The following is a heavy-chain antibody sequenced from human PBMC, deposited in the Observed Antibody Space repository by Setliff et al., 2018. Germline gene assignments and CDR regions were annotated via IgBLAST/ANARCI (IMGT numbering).Heavy chain of an antibody. V-gene: IGHV1-18*01. CDR2: TSPYNGDT. CDR3: ARSPPNRGVGQGHYMDV. CDR1: GATFSSYG. J-gene: IGHJ6*03. Sequence: ASVKVSCKASGATFSSYGISWVRQAPGQGLEWMGGTSPYNGDTKSAQKFQGRVTMTIDTSTSTAYVEVRSLTSDDTAVYYCARSPPNRGVGQGHYMDVWGIGTTVTVSS. D-gene: IGHD1-26*01.